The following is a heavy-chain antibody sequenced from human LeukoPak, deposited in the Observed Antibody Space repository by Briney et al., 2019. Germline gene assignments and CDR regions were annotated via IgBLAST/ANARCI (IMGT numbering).Heavy chain of an antibody. CDR3: ARTRRGLALGVVKLSFDS. Sequence: PSETLSLTCSVYGGSFSGYWWTWIRQPPGKGLEWIGEIHHSGSTNYNPALRRRVTISMDTSKSQFSLNLTSVTAADAAMYFCARTRRGLALGVVKLSFDSWGQGTLVTVSS. D-gene: IGHD3-3*01. J-gene: IGHJ4*02. CDR1: GGSFSGYW. CDR2: IHHSGST. V-gene: IGHV4-34*01.